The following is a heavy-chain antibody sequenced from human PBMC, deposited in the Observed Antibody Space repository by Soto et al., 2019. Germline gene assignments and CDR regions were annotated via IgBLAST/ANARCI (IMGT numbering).Heavy chain of an antibody. CDR2: IFYGGTT. V-gene: IGHV4-30-4*02. CDR1: GGSISSGDYY. CDR3: ATSYDLKIFPFDL. Sequence: SETLSLTCTVSGGSISSGDYYWSWIRQPPGKGLEWIGYIFYGGTTNYNPSLKSRVTLSIDTPKNRFSLELRSVTAADTAVYYCATSYDLKIFPFDLWGQGILVTVSS. J-gene: IGHJ4*02. D-gene: IGHD5-12*01.